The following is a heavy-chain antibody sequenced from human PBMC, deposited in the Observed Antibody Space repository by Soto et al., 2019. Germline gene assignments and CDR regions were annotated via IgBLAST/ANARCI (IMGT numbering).Heavy chain of an antibody. J-gene: IGHJ4*02. CDR2: IVSSSSYT. D-gene: IGHD6-13*01. Sequence: GGSLRLSCAASGFAFSDYYMSWIRQAPGKGLEWVSYIVSSSSYTNYADSVKGRFTISRDNAKNSLYLEMNSLRAEDTAVYYCARLRASTWYMGGYLDYWGLGTLVTVSS. V-gene: IGHV3-11*06. CDR3: ARLRASTWYMGGYLDY. CDR1: GFAFSDYY.